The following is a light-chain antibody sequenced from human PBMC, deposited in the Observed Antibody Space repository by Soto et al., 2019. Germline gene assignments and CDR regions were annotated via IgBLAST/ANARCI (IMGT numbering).Light chain of an antibody. V-gene: IGLV2-18*02. CDR1: SSDVGSYNR. CDR2: EVS. J-gene: IGLJ2*01. Sequence: QSALTQPPSVSGSPGQSVTISCTGTSSDVGSYNRVSWYHQPPGTAPKLMIYEVSNRPSGVPDRFSGSKSGNTASLTISGLQAEDEADYYCSSFTSDRTLVFGGGTKVTVL. CDR3: SSFTSDRTLV.